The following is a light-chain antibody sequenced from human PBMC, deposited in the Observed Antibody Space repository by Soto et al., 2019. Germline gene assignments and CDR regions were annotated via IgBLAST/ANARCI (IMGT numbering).Light chain of an antibody. CDR3: AAWDDSPSAHVV. V-gene: IGLV1-47*01. CDR1: YANVGTNY. J-gene: IGLJ2*01. CDR2: RDK. Sequence: QSVLTQPPSASRTPGQGVTISCSGAYANVGTNYVYWYQQFPGTAPKLLIYRDKQRASGVPDRFSGSKSGTSASLAISGLRSEDEAEYYCAAWDDSPSAHVVFGGGTKVTVL.